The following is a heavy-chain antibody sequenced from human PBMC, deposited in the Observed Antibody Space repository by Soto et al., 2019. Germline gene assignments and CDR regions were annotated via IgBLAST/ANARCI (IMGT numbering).Heavy chain of an antibody. Sequence: QITLKESGPTLVKPTQTLTLTCTFSGFSLSTSGVGVGWIRQPPGKALEWLALIYWDDDKRYSPSLKSRLTITKDTSKNQVVLTMTNMDPVDTATYYCAHRQSIGYCSGGSCYSESAFDIWGQGTMVTVSS. J-gene: IGHJ3*02. CDR3: AHRQSIGYCSGGSCYSESAFDI. D-gene: IGHD2-15*01. CDR1: GFSLSTSGVG. CDR2: IYWDDDK. V-gene: IGHV2-5*02.